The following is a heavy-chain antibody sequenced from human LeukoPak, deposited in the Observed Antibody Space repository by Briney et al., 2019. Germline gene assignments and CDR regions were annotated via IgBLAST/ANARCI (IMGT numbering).Heavy chain of an antibody. CDR3: ARVNWLIGGPVTHFDI. V-gene: IGHV1-2*02. J-gene: IGHJ4*01. CDR1: GYTFTSYY. CDR2: INPNSGRT. Sequence: ASVKVSCKASGYTFTSYYMHWVRQAPGQGLEWMGWINPNSGRTNYAQKFQGRVTMTRDTSMSTTYMELSSLRSDDTAVYYCARVNWLIGGPVTHFDIWGQGTLVTVSS. D-gene: IGHD3-9*01.